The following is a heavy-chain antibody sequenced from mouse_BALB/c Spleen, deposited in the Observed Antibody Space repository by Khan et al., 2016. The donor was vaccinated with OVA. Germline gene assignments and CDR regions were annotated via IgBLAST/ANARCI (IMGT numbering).Heavy chain of an antibody. CDR3: ASELGRYNAMDY. D-gene: IGHD4-1*01. CDR2: ITNSGST. J-gene: IGHJ4*01. Sequence: EVQLQESGPGLVKPSQSLSLTCTVTGYSITRDYAWNWIRQFPGNKLEWMVFITNSGSTSYNPSLTSRISITRDTSKNQFFMQLKSLTTEDTATYYCASELGRYNAMDYWGQGTSVTVSS. CDR1: GYSITRDYA. V-gene: IGHV3-2*02.